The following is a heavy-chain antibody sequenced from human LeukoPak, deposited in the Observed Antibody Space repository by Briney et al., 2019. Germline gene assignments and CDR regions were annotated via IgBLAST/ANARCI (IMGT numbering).Heavy chain of an antibody. Sequence: SVKVSCKASVGTFSSYAISWVRQAPGQGLEWMGGIIPIFGTANYAHKFQGRVTITADESTSTAYMELSSMRFDDTAVYYCARGSPTEFRLLVAAWIFDYWGQGTLVTVSS. CDR2: IIPIFGTA. J-gene: IGHJ4*02. D-gene: IGHD2-15*01. V-gene: IGHV1-69*01. CDR3: ARGSPTEFRLLVAAWIFDY. CDR1: VGTFSSYA.